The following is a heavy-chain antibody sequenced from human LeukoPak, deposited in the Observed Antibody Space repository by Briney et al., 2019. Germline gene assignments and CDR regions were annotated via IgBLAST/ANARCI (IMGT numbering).Heavy chain of an antibody. CDR1: GYTLTELS. CDR3: ATDLLPAAAVATTDY. J-gene: IGHJ4*02. D-gene: IGHD6-13*01. Sequence: ASVKVSCKVSGYTLTELSMHWVRQAPGKGLEWMGGFDPEDGETIYAQKFQGRVTMTEDTSTDTAYMELSSLRSEDTAVYYCATDLLPAAAVATTDYWGQGTLVTVSS. CDR2: FDPEDGET. V-gene: IGHV1-24*01.